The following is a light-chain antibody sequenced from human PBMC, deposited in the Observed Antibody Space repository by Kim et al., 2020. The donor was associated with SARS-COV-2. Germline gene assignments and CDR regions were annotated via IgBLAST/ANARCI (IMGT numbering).Light chain of an antibody. CDR3: QQYGTTQGT. Sequence: LSPGETVTLSRRASQRVSGTYLAWYQQKPGQAPRLLIYGASSRATGIPDRFSGSGSGTDFTLTITRLEPEDFAVYYCQQYGTTQGTFGQGTKLEIK. V-gene: IGKV3-20*01. CDR1: QRVSGTY. CDR2: GAS. J-gene: IGKJ2*01.